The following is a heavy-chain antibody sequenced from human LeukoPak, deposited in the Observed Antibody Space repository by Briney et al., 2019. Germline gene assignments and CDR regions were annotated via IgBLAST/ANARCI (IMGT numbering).Heavy chain of an antibody. V-gene: IGHV4-34*01. CDR2: INHSGST. Sequence: SETLSLTCAVYGGSFSGYYWSWIRQPPGKGLEWIGEINHSGSTNYNPSLKSRVTISVDTSKNQFSLKLSSVTAADTAVYYCARGKSLNYYGSGSYYNPSGPRINWFDPWGQGTLVTVSS. CDR1: GGSFSGYY. D-gene: IGHD3-10*01. CDR3: ARGKSLNYYGSGSYYNPSGPRINWFDP. J-gene: IGHJ5*02.